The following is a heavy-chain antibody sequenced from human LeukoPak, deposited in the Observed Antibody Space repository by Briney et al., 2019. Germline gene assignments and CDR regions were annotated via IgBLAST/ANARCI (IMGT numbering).Heavy chain of an antibody. CDR1: GFTFSSYA. J-gene: IGHJ3*02. Sequence: GSLRLSCAASGFTFSSYAMHWVRQAPGKGLEWVAVISYDGSNKYYADSVKGRFTISRDNSKNTLYLQMNSLRAEDTAVYYCARGRSSGRLKSGAFDIWGQGTMVTVSS. D-gene: IGHD2-15*01. V-gene: IGHV3-30*04. CDR3: ARGRSSGRLKSGAFDI. CDR2: ISYDGSNK.